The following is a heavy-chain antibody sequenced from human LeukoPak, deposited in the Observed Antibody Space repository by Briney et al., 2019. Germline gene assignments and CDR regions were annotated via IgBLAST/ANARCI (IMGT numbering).Heavy chain of an antibody. V-gene: IGHV4-38-2*02. CDR3: ARDGVYSGSYFYY. CDR1: GYSISSGYY. D-gene: IGHD1-26*01. Sequence: SETLSLTCTVSGYSISSGYYWGWIRQPPGKGLEWIGSIYHSGSTYYNPSLKSRVTISVDTSKNQFSLKLSSVTAADTAVYYCARDGVYSGSYFYYWGQGTLVTVSS. CDR2: IYHSGST. J-gene: IGHJ4*02.